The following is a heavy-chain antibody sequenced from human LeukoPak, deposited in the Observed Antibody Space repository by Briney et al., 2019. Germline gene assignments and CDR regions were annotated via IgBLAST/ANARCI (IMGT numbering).Heavy chain of an antibody. V-gene: IGHV3-23*01. CDR3: AKAPVTTCRGAFSYPFDY. J-gene: IGHJ4*02. D-gene: IGHD2-15*01. CDR2: ISDTGNT. Sequence: PGGSLRLPCAASGFTFSSYAMSWVRQAPGKGLEWVSAISDTGNTYHADSVKGRFTISRDSSKNTLFLQMNRLRPEDAAVYYCAKAPVTTCRGAFSYPFDYWGLGTLVTVSS. CDR1: GFTFSSYA.